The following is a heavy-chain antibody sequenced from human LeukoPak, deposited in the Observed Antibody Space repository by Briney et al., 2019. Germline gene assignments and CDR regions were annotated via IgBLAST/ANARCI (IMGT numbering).Heavy chain of an antibody. V-gene: IGHV1-2*02. J-gene: IGHJ4*02. D-gene: IGHD2-15*01. Sequence: ASVKVSCKSSGYTFTGYYMHWVRQAPGQGLEWMGWINPNSGGTNYAQKFQGRVTMTRDTSISTAYMELSRLRSDDTAVYYCGQEYCSGGSCYRGYVNYWGQGTLVTVSS. CDR2: INPNSGGT. CDR3: GQEYCSGGSCYRGYVNY. CDR1: GYTFTGYY.